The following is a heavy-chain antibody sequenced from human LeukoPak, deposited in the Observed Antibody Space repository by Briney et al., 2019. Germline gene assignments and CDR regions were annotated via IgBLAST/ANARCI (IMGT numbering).Heavy chain of an antibody. V-gene: IGHV5-51*01. Sequence: PGESLKISCKGSGYSFISYWIAWVRQMPGEGLEWMGIIYPGDSDTRYSPSFQGQVTISADKSISTAYLQWSSLEASDTAMYYCARQRTASIYYYYYGMDVWGQGTTVTVSS. CDR3: ARQRTASIYYYYYGMDV. CDR1: GYSFISYW. D-gene: IGHD2/OR15-2a*01. J-gene: IGHJ6*02. CDR2: IYPGDSDT.